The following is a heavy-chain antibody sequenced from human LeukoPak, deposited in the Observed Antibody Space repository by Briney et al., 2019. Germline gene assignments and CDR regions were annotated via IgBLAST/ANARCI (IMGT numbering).Heavy chain of an antibody. CDR1: GYSFTSYW. D-gene: IGHD2-15*01. Sequence: GESLKISCKGSGYSFTSYWIGWVRQMPGKGLEWMGIIYPGDSDTRYSPSFQGQVTISADKSISTAYLQWSSLKASDTAMYYCAVQLRYCSGGSCYPHPNYYYYGMDVWGQGTTVTVSS. CDR3: AVQLRYCSGGSCYPHPNYYYYGMDV. CDR2: IYPGDSDT. J-gene: IGHJ6*02. V-gene: IGHV5-51*01.